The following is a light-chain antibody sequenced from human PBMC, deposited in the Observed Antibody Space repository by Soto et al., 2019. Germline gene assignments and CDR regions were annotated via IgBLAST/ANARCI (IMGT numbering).Light chain of an antibody. CDR1: SSDVGGYNY. CDR3: TSYTSSITDV. V-gene: IGLV2-14*01. CDR2: EVS. J-gene: IGLJ1*01. Sequence: QSVLTQPASVSGSPGQSLTISCTGTSSDVGGYNYVSWYQQHPGKAPKLLIYEVSYRPSGVSNRFSGSKSGNAASLTISGLQAEDEADYYCTSYTSSITDVVGTGTKVTVL.